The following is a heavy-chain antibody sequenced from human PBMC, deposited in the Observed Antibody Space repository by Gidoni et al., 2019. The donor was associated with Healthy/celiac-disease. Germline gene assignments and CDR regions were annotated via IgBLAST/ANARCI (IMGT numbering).Heavy chain of an antibody. CDR3: ARGRIDGYNDY. CDR2: INPSGGSP. V-gene: IGHV1-46*01. CDR1: GYTFTSYY. Sequence: QGQLVQSGAEGKKPGDAVTVSCKASGYTFTSYYLHWVRQAPGQGLEWMGIINPSGGSPSYAQKFQGRVTMTRDTSTSTVYMELSSLRSEDTAVYYCARGRIDGYNDYWGQGTLVTVSS. D-gene: IGHD5-12*01. J-gene: IGHJ4*02.